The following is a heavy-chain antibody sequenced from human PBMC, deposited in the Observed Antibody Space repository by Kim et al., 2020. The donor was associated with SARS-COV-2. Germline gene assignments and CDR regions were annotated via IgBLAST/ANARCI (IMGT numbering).Heavy chain of an antibody. V-gene: IGHV3-48*03. Sequence: GGSLRLSCAASGFIFSVYEMNWVRQAPGKGLEWVSYIGSGGTPIYYADSVKGRFTISRDNAKKSLFLQMNSLRAEDTAVYYCAGVRRTENENYYFLDVWGQGTTVTVSS. J-gene: IGHJ6*02. CDR2: IGSGGTPI. D-gene: IGHD3-10*02. CDR1: GFIFSVYE. CDR3: AGVRRTENENYYFLDV.